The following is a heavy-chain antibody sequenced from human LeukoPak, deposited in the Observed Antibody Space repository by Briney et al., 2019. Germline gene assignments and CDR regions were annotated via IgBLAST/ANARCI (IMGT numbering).Heavy chain of an antibody. CDR3: ARDGTQRGYSYAFDI. J-gene: IGHJ3*02. CDR1: GGSISSGDYY. Sequence: SETLSLTCTVSGGSISSGDYYWSWIRQPPGKGLEWIGYIYYSGSTYYNPSLNSRVTISVDTSKNQFSLKLSSVTAADTAVYYCARDGTQRGYSYAFDIWGQGTMVTVSS. V-gene: IGHV4-30-4*08. CDR2: IYYSGST. D-gene: IGHD5-18*01.